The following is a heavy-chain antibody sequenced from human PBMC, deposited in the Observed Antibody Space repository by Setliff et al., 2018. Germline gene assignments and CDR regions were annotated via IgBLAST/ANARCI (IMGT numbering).Heavy chain of an antibody. V-gene: IGHV5-51*01. D-gene: IGHD3-3*01. CDR1: GYTFTNYW. Sequence: GESLTISCKGSGYTFTNYWIGWVRQMPGKGLEWMGIIHPGDSDTRYSPSFQGQVTISADKSISIAYLQWSSLKASDTAMYYCARQAISGSDAFDIWGQGTLVTVSS. J-gene: IGHJ3*02. CDR2: IHPGDSDT. CDR3: ARQAISGSDAFDI.